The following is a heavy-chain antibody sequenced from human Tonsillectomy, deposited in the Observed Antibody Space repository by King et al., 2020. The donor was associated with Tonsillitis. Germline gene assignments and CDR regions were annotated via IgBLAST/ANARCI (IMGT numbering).Heavy chain of an antibody. Sequence: VQLVESGGGVVQPGRSLRLSCAASGFTFSSYGMHWVRQAPGKGLEWVAGIYYDGSKKFYADSVKGRFTISRDNPESTLYLQMNSLRAEDTALFYCVIDNFFGGNSLYFHHWGQGTLVTVSS. CDR2: IYYDGSKK. J-gene: IGHJ1*01. D-gene: IGHD4-23*01. V-gene: IGHV3-33*08. CDR3: VIDNFFGGNSLYFHH. CDR1: GFTFSSYG.